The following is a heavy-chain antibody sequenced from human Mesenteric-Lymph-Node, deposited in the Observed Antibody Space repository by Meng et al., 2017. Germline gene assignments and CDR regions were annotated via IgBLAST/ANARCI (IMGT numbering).Heavy chain of an antibody. CDR2: ISGDGVST. CDR1: GFTFSRNW. D-gene: IGHD4-17*01. Sequence: GESLKISCAASGFTFSRNWMHWVRQAPGKGLVWVSRISGDGVSTSFADSVKGRFAISRDNAKNTVYLQMNSLRAEDTAVYYCARSDTVTNEYGGYYYYYGMDVWGQGTTVTVSS. V-gene: IGHV3-74*01. CDR3: ARSDTVTNEYGGYYYYYGMDV. J-gene: IGHJ6*02.